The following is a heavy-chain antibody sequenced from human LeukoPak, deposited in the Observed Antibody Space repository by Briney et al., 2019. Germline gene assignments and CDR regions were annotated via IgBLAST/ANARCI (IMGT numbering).Heavy chain of an antibody. V-gene: IGHV4-31*03. CDR3: ARGGHNWNYVGFDP. CDR2: IYYSGST. Sequence: SQTLSLPCTVSVGSLRSGGQFGLWMRQHPGKGLECFGYIYYSGSTYNNPSLKSRVTISVDTSKNQFSLKLSSVTAADTAVYYCARGGHNWNYVGFDPWGQGTLVTVSS. J-gene: IGHJ5*02. D-gene: IGHD1-7*01. CDR1: VGSLRSGGQF.